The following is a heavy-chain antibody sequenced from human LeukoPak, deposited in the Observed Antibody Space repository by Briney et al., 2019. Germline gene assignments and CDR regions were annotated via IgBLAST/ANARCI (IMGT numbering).Heavy chain of an antibody. CDR1: GGSISSGGYS. CDR3: AGSGYSSGYLFDY. Sequence: SETLSLTCTVSGGSISSGGYSWSWIRQPPGKGLGWIGYIYYSGNTNYNPSLKSRVTISVDTSKNQFSLKLSSVTAADTAMYYCAGSGYSSGYLFDYWGQGTLVTVSS. V-gene: IGHV4-61*08. CDR2: IYYSGNT. D-gene: IGHD5-18*01. J-gene: IGHJ4*02.